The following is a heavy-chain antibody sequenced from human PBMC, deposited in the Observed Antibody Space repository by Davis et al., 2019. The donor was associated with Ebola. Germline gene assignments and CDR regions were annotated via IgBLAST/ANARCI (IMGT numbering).Heavy chain of an antibody. V-gene: IGHV3-23*01. J-gene: IGHJ4*02. CDR2: ISGSGGST. D-gene: IGHD3-16*01. Sequence: GESLKISCAASGFTFSSYAMSWVRQAPGKGLEWVSAISGSGGSTYYADSVKGRFTISRDNSKNTLYLQMNSLRAEDTAVYYCARDFAEGGFDHWGQGALVTVSS. CDR1: GFTFSSYA. CDR3: ARDFAEGGFDH.